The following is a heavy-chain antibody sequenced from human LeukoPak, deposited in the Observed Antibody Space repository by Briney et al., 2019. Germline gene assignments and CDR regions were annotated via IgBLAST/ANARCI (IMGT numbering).Heavy chain of an antibody. J-gene: IGHJ6*02. D-gene: IGHD3-22*01. CDR2: LWYDGSNK. V-gene: IGHV3-33*01. CDR1: GLTFSSYG. CDR3: ARSGTSYDYNSSTGYGMDV. Sequence: GVTLRLSCAASGLTFSSYGMQWVRQAPGKGLEGVAVLWYDGSNKYYADSVKDRFTISRDNSKNTLYLQMNSLRAEDTGVYYCARSGTSYDYNSSTGYGMDVWGQRTTVTVSS.